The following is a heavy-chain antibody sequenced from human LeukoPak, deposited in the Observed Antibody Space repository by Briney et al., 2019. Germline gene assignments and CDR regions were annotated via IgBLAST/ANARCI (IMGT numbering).Heavy chain of an antibody. CDR3: AKDRFVAVVAATPIDY. D-gene: IGHD2-15*01. CDR1: GFTFSSYA. V-gene: IGHV3-23*01. J-gene: IGHJ4*02. Sequence: GGSLRLSCAASGFTFSSYAMSWVRQAPGKGLEWVSAISGSGGSTYYADSVKGRFTISRDNSKNTLYLQMNSLRAEDTAVYYCAKDRFVAVVAATPIDYWGQGTLVTVSS. CDR2: ISGSGGST.